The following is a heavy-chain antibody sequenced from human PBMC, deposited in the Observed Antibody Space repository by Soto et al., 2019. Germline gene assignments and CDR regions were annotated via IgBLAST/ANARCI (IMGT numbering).Heavy chain of an antibody. J-gene: IGHJ6*02. CDR3: ARVLGSGYGMDV. Sequence: PSETLSLTCTVSGGSISSYYWSWIRQPPGKGLEWIGYIYYSGSTNYNPSLKSRVTISVGTSKNQFSLKLSSVTAADTAVYYCARVLGSGYGMDVWGQGTTVTVSS. CDR1: GGSISSYY. CDR2: IYYSGST. D-gene: IGHD2-15*01. V-gene: IGHV4-59*01.